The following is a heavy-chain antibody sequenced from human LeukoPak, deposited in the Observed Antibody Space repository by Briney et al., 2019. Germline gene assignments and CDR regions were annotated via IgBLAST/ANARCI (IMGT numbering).Heavy chain of an antibody. CDR1: GGSFSGYY. V-gene: IGHV4-34*01. D-gene: IGHD6-13*01. CDR3: ARAEGIAAAGTLLDY. CDR2: INHSGST. Sequence: SETLSLTCAVCGGSFSGYYWSWIRQPPGKGLEWIGEINHSGSTNYNPSLKSRVTISVDTSKNQFSLKLSSVTAADTAVYYCARAEGIAAAGTLLDYWGQGTLVTVSS. J-gene: IGHJ4*02.